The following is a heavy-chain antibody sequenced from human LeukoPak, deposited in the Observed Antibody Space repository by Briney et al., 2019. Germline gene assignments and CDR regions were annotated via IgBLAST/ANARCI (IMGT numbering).Heavy chain of an antibody. CDR2: ISAYNGNT. CDR1: GYTFTSYG. CDR3: ARAFIARNPPDAFDI. J-gene: IGHJ3*02. D-gene: IGHD1-14*01. V-gene: IGHV1-18*01. Sequence: ASVKVSCKASGYTFTSYGISWVRQAPGQGLEWMGWISAYNGNTNYAQRLQGRVTMTTDTSTSTAYMELRSLRSDDTAVYYCARAFIARNPPDAFDIWGQGTMVTVSS.